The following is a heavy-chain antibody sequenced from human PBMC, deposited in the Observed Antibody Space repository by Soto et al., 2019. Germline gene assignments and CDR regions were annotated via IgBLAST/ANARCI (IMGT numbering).Heavy chain of an antibody. Sequence: QVQLQESGPGLVKPSQTLSLTCTVSGGSISSGGYYWSWIRQHPGKGLEWIGYIYYSGSTYYNPSLKSRVTITVDTSKTQFSLKLSSVTAADTAVYYCARVTEDCSSTSCYQDYYYYYMDVWGKGTTVTVSS. J-gene: IGHJ6*03. V-gene: IGHV4-31*03. D-gene: IGHD2-2*01. CDR3: ARVTEDCSSTSCYQDYYYYYMDV. CDR1: GGSISSGGYY. CDR2: IYYSGST.